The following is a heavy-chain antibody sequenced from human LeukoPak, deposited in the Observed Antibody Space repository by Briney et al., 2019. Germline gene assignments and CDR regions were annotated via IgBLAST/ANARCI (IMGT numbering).Heavy chain of an antibody. Sequence: ASVKVSCKASGYTFTSYGISWVRQAPGQGLEWMGWLSAYNGNTNYAQKLQGRVTMTTDTSTSTAYMELRSLRSDDTAVYYCARDQAYYYDSSGYPEYFQHWGQGTLVTVSS. CDR3: ARDQAYYYDSSGYPEYFQH. CDR2: LSAYNGNT. CDR1: GYTFTSYG. D-gene: IGHD3-22*01. V-gene: IGHV1-18*01. J-gene: IGHJ1*01.